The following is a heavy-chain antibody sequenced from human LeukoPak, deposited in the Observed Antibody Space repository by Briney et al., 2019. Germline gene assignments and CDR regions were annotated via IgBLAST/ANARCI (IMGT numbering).Heavy chain of an antibody. CDR1: GGSISNKY. D-gene: IGHD2-15*01. CDR3: AREFSGGVYYFDY. V-gene: IGHV4-59*01. CDR2: IYYSGST. J-gene: IGHJ4*02. Sequence: PSETLSLTCTVSGGSISNKYWSWIRQPPGKGLEWIGYIYYSGSTNYNPSLKSRVTISVETSKNQFSLKLSSVTAADTAVYYCAREFSGGVYYFDYWGQGTLVTVSS.